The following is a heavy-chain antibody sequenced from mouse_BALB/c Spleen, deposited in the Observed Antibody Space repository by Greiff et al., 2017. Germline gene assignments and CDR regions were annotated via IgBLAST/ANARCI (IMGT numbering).Heavy chain of an antibody. D-gene: IGHD2-1*01. Sequence: EVKLVESGAELVKPGASVKLSCTASGFNIKDTYMHWVKQRPEQGLEWIGRIDPANGNTKYDPKFQGKATITADTSSNTAYLQLSSLTSEDTAVYYCARDGNFDYWGQGTTLTVSS. J-gene: IGHJ2*01. CDR3: ARDGNFDY. V-gene: IGHV14-3*02. CDR2: IDPANGNT. CDR1: GFNIKDTY.